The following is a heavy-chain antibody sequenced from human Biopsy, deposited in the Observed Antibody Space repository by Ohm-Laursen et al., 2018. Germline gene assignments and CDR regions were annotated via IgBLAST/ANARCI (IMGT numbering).Heavy chain of an antibody. V-gene: IGHV1-69*04. J-gene: IGHJ6*02. D-gene: IGHD3-10*01. Sequence: SVKVSCKASGDTFNKYDIFWVRQAPGQGLEWMGRIIPIVDIVNYAQRFQGRVTMIADKSTSTAYLDLSSLISEDTAVYYCARGGSGSGYYGMDVWGQGTTVIVSS. CDR2: IIPIVDIV. CDR1: GDTFNKYD. CDR3: ARGGSGSGYYGMDV.